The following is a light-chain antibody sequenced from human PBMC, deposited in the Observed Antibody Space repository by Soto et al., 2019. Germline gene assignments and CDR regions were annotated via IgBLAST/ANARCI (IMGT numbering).Light chain of an antibody. Sequence: DIQMTQSPSSVSASLGERVTITCRASQGVSSWLAWYQQKPGKAPKLLIYAASSLQSGVPSRFSGSGSGTDSPPTSSRLPAEDVATYYCQHANSFPLTFGEGTKVEIK. V-gene: IGKV1-12*01. J-gene: IGKJ4*01. CDR2: AAS. CDR3: QHANSFPLT. CDR1: QGVSSW.